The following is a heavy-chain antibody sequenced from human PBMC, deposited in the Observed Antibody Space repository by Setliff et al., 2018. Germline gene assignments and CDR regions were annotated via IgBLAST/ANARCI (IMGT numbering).Heavy chain of an antibody. D-gene: IGHD1-1*01. CDR1: GASISSGTYY. V-gene: IGHV4-39*01. CDR3: ARTGTYRYFDY. CDR2: IHYRGTT. Sequence: SETLSLTCTVSGASISSGTYYWAWIRQPPGKGLEWIGRIHYRGTTYSNASLASRLTISVDTAKNQFSLKLTSVTAADTAVYYCARTGTYRYFDYWGQGTQVTVSS. J-gene: IGHJ4*02.